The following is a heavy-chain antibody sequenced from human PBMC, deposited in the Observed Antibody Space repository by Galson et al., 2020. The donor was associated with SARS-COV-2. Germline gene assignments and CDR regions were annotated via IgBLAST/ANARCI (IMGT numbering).Heavy chain of an antibody. J-gene: IGHJ3*02. CDR3: AGVVRTDAFDI. CDR2: IYYTGST. V-gene: IGHV4-30-4*07. CDR1: GGSISSAGNS. D-gene: IGHD2-21*01. Sequence: SETLSLTCAVSGGSISSAGNSWNWIRQSPQRGLEWIGYIYYTGSTYYNPSLKSRVSMSIDTSKNHFSLKLSSVTAADTAVYYCAGVVRTDAFDIWGQGTTVTVSS.